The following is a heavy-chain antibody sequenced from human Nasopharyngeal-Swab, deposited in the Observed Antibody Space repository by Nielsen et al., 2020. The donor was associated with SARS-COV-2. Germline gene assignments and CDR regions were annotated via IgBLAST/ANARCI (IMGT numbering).Heavy chain of an antibody. CDR3: ARGWAGHYFDY. CDR2: IYYSGNT. Sequence: SETLSLTCTVSGASITSGGYYWSWIRHLPGRGLEWIGYIYYSGNTFYNPSLKSRVTMSVDTSENQFSLNLNSVTAADMAVYYCARGWAGHYFDYWGQGTLVTVSS. CDR1: GASITSGGYY. D-gene: IGHD1-26*01. J-gene: IGHJ4*02. V-gene: IGHV4-31*03.